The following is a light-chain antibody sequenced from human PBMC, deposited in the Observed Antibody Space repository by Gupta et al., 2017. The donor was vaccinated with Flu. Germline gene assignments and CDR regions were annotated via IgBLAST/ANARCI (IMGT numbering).Light chain of an antibody. J-gene: IGKJ4*01. CDR2: GAS. CDR1: ESISGNY. Sequence: GTLFLSPGGRDTLSCRARESISGNYLAWYQQQPGQAPSLLIFGASSRTSGIPDRFSGSGSGTDFTLTISGVESRDFAVYYCQQEGSSPLTFGGGTKVEIK. CDR3: QQEGSSPLT. V-gene: IGKV3-20*01.